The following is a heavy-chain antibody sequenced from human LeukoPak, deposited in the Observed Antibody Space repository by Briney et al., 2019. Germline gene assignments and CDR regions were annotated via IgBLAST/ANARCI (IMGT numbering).Heavy chain of an antibody. D-gene: IGHD2-21*02. J-gene: IGHJ4*02. CDR2: INPNSGGT. CDR3: ARDWNCGGDCYST. CDR1: GYTFTGYY. V-gene: IGHV1-2*02. Sequence: ASVKVSCKASGYTFTGYYMHWVRQAPGQGLEWMGWINPNSGGTNYAQKFQGRVTMTRDTSISTAYMELSRLRSDDTAVYYCARDWNCGGDCYSTWGEGRLVTVSS.